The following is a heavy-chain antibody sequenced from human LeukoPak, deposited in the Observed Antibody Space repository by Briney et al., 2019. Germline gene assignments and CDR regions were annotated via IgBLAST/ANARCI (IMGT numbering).Heavy chain of an antibody. V-gene: IGHV1-46*01. Sequence: ASVKVSCKASGYTFTSYYMHWVRQAPGQGLEWMGIINPSGGSTSYAQKFQGRVTMTRDMSTSTVYMEPSSLRSEDTAVYYCARGRPYYYDSRGYSALDYWGQGTLVTVSS. D-gene: IGHD3-22*01. J-gene: IGHJ4*02. CDR2: INPSGGST. CDR3: ARGRPYYYDSRGYSALDY. CDR1: GYTFTSYY.